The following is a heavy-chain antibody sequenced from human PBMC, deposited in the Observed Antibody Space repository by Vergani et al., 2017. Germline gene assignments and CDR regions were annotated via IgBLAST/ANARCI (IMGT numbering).Heavy chain of an antibody. D-gene: IGHD5-12*01. CDR1: GFSFPGYA. V-gene: IGHV3-23*01. CDR2: VSGSSATP. CDR3: TKGSRGYTGYFFDY. Sequence: EVQLLESGGGLVQPGGSLRLSCEASGFSFPGYAMSWVRQAPGKGLEWGSSVSGSSATPYYADSVKGRLIISRDNSKNTLHLQMNSLRADDTAVDYCTKGSRGYTGYFFDYWGQGTLATVSS. J-gene: IGHJ4*02.